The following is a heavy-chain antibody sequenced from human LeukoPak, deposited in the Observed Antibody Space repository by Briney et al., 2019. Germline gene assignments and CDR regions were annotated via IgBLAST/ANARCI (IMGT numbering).Heavy chain of an antibody. CDR3: ARGGRDYYDSSGYPNQGFDY. D-gene: IGHD3-22*01. CDR1: GGSISSGDW. CDR2: IYHSGST. Sequence: SETLSLTCAVSGGSISSGDWWSWVRQPPGKGLEWIWEIYHSGSTNYNPSLKSRVTISVDKSKNQFSLKLSSVTAADTAVYYCARGGRDYYDSSGYPNQGFDYWGQGTLVTVSS. V-gene: IGHV4-4*02. J-gene: IGHJ4*02.